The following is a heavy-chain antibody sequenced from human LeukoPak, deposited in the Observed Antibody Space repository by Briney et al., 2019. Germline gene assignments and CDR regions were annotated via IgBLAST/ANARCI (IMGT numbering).Heavy chain of an antibody. CDR3: ARHYIQPPHYFDY. Sequence: SETLSLTCTVSGGSISSYYWSWIRQPPGKGLEWIGFVYYTGSTHYNPSLKSRVTVSVDTSKNQFSLKLSAVTAADTAVYYCARHYIQPPHYFDYWGQGTLVTVSS. J-gene: IGHJ4*02. D-gene: IGHD2-2*01. V-gene: IGHV4-59*08. CDR2: VYYTGST. CDR1: GGSISSYY.